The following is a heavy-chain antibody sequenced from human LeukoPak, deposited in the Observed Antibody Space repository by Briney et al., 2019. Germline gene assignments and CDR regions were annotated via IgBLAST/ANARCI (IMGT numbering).Heavy chain of an antibody. CDR1: GYTFTNYD. D-gene: IGHD3-10*01. CDR3: ARGILWFGDDV. V-gene: IGHV1-8*01. Sequence: ASVKVSCKASGYTFTNYDINWVRQATGQGLEWMGWMNPNSGNTGYAQKFQGRVTMTRNTSISTAYMELSSLRSEDTAVYHCARGILWFGDDVWGKGTTVTISS. J-gene: IGHJ6*04. CDR2: MNPNSGNT.